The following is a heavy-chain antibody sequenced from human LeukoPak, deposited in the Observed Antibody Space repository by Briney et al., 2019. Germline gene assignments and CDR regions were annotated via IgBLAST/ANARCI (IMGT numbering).Heavy chain of an antibody. J-gene: IGHJ4*02. CDR2: ISSSGSTI. CDR3: ARDFLTYYYDSSGYVDY. Sequence: AGGSLRLSCAASGFTFSDYYMSWIRQAPGKGLEWVSYISSSGSTIYYADSVKGRFTISRDNAKNSLYLQMNSLRAEDTAVYYCARDFLTYYYDSSGYVDYWGQGTLVTVSS. V-gene: IGHV3-11*01. D-gene: IGHD3-22*01. CDR1: GFTFSDYY.